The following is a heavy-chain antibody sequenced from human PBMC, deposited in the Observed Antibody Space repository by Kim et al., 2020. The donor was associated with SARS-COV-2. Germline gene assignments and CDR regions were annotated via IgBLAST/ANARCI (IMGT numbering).Heavy chain of an antibody. CDR1: EFTFSSYS. CDR2: ISSSSSYI. V-gene: IGHV3-21*01. J-gene: IGHJ3*02. Sequence: GGSLRLSCAASEFTFSSYSMNWVRQAPGKGLEWVSSISSSSSYIYYADSVKGRFTISRDNAKNSLYLQMNSLRDEDTAVYYCARDRYRGVLLWFGAEAFDIWGQGTMVTVSS. D-gene: IGHD3-10*01. CDR3: ARDRYRGVLLWFGAEAFDI.